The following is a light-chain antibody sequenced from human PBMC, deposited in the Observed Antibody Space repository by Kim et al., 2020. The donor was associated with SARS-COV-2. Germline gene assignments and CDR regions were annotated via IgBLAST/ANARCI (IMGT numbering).Light chain of an antibody. CDR1: NIGSKS. J-gene: IGLJ1*01. CDR3: HVWDRSSDHYV. CDR2: DDS. Sequence: PGKTARITCGGTNIGSKSVNWYQRRPGQAPVVVIYDDSDRPSGITERFSGSNSGNTATLTISRVEAEDEADYYCHVWDRSSDHYVFGTGTKVTVL. V-gene: IGLV3-21*03.